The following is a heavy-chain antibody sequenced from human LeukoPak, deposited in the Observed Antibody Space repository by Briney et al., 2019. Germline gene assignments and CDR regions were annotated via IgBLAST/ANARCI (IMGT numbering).Heavy chain of an antibody. CDR1: GYTFTGYY. V-gene: IGHV1-2*04. CDR2: INPNSGGT. J-gene: IGHJ4*02. Sequence: ASVKVSCKASGYTFTGYYMHWVRQAPGQGLEWMGWINPNSGGTNYAQKFQGWVTMTRDTSTSTVYMELSSLRSEDTAVYYCAREGYCSGGSCYWAPPDYWGQGTLVTVSS. D-gene: IGHD2-15*01. CDR3: AREGYCSGGSCYWAPPDY.